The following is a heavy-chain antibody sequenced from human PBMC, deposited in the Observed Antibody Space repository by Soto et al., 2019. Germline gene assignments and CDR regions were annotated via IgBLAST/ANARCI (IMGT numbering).Heavy chain of an antibody. D-gene: IGHD4-17*01. CDR1: GFTFSSYA. Sequence: PGVSLRLSCAASGFTFSSYAMSWVRQAPGKGLEWVSAISGSGGSTYYADSVKGRFTISRDNSKNTLYLQMNSLRAEDTAVYYCAKDSYDYGDYDDYYYYMDVWGKGTTVTVSS. CDR2: ISGSGGST. CDR3: AKDSYDYGDYDDYYYYMDV. J-gene: IGHJ6*03. V-gene: IGHV3-23*01.